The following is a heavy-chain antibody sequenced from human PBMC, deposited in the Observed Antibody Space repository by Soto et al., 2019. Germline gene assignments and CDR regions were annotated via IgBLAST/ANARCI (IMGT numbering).Heavy chain of an antibody. D-gene: IGHD1-1*01. CDR1: GFTFSNYA. CDR2: ISGSGDST. CDR3: ARDPTDVDTIGRRRKRPPDY. Sequence: PGGSLRLSCAASGFTFSNYAMSWVRQAPGKGLEWVSAISGSGDSTYYADSVKGRFTISRDNSKSTLSLQMNSLRADDTAVYYCARDPTDVDTIGRRRKRPPDYWGQGRLVTV. V-gene: IGHV3-23*01. J-gene: IGHJ4*02.